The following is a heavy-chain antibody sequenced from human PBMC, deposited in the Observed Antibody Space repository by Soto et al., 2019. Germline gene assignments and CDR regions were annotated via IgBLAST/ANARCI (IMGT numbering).Heavy chain of an antibody. D-gene: IGHD6-19*01. V-gene: IGHV1-69*01. CDR3: ARTARGSGWSTTDYYFDY. CDR1: GGTFSSYA. CDR2: IIPIFGTA. J-gene: IGHJ4*02. Sequence: QVQLVQSGAEVKKPGSSVKVSCKASGGTFSSYAISWVRQAPGQGLEWMGGIIPIFGTANYAQKFQGRVTINADESTSTAYMELSSLRSEDTAVYYCARTARGSGWSTTDYYFDYWGQGTLVTVSS.